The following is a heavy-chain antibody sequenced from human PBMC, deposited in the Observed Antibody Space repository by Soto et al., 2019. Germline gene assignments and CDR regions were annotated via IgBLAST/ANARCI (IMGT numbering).Heavy chain of an antibody. J-gene: IGHJ4*02. V-gene: IGHV3-23*01. D-gene: IGHD3-3*01. CDR2: ISGSDGKT. CDR1: GFSFGSYA. CDR3: ARWSYLDY. Sequence: VGSLRLSCAASGFSFGSYALSWVRQAPGKGLEWVSTISGSDGKTFYADSVKGRFSISRDTSQSTLYLQMNSLRADDTAMYYCARWSYLDYWGQGTRVTVS.